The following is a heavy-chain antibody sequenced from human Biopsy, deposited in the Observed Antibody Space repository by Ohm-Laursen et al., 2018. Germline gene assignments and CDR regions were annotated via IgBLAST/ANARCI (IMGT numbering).Heavy chain of an antibody. D-gene: IGHD3-22*01. CDR3: ARGDYFDSNGYFWFDP. CDR2: IFNSAYT. Sequence: SDTLSLTCTVSGGSISSGGSYWSWIRQRPGKGLEWIGYIFNSAYTYYNPFLKNLITISGNTSKNQLSLKLNSVTAADTAVYHCARGDYFDSNGYFWFDPWGQGTLVTVSS. CDR1: GGSISSGGSY. V-gene: IGHV4-31*01. J-gene: IGHJ5*02.